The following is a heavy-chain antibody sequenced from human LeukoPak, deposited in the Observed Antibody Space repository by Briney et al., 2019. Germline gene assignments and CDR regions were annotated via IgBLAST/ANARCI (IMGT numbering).Heavy chain of an antibody. CDR1: GYTFTGYY. J-gene: IGHJ4*02. V-gene: IGHV1-2*02. Sequence: ASVKVSCKASGYTFTGYYMHWVRQAPGQGLEWMGWINPNSGGTNYAQKFQGRVTMTRDTSISTAYMGLSRLRSDDTAVYYCARGNDYYDSSGYYYFDYWGQGTLVTVSS. CDR3: ARGNDYYDSSGYYYFDY. D-gene: IGHD3-22*01. CDR2: INPNSGGT.